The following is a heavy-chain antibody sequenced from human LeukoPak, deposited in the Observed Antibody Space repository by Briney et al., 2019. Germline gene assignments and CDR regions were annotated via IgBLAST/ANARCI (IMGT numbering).Heavy chain of an antibody. D-gene: IGHD2-8*01. J-gene: IGHJ4*02. Sequence: SETLSLTCGVSGGSISSTNWWSWVRQPPGQGLEWIGEISLSGLTNYNPSLNSRVTVSLDKSKNQLSLNLTPVTAADTAVYYCSRENGAFSPFGYWGQGTLVTVPS. CDR1: GGSISSTNW. CDR2: ISLSGLT. CDR3: SRENGAFSPFGY. V-gene: IGHV4-4*02.